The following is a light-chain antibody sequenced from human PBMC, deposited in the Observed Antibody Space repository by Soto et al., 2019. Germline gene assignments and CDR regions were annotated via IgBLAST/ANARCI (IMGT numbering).Light chain of an antibody. Sequence: EIVMTQSPATLSVSPGERATLSCRASQSVSSNLALYQQKPGQAPRLLIYGASTRATGIPARFSGSGSGTEFPLTISSLQSEDFAFYYCQQYNNWPPLTFGGGTKVEIK. CDR2: GAS. J-gene: IGKJ4*01. CDR3: QQYNNWPPLT. V-gene: IGKV3-15*01. CDR1: QSVSSN.